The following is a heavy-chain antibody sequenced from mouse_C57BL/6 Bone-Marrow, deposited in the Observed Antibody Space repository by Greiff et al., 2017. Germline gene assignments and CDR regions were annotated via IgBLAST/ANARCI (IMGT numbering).Heavy chain of an antibody. CDR2: ISSGGDYI. CDR3: TRDRGSFAY. V-gene: IGHV5-9-1*02. Sequence: EVNLVESGAGLVKPGGSLKLSCAASGFTFSSYAMSWVRQTPEKRLEWVAYISSGGDYIYYADTVKGRFTISRDNARNTLYLQMSSLKSEDTAMYYCTRDRGSFAYWGQGTLVTVSA. CDR1: GFTFSSYA. D-gene: IGHD3-3*01. J-gene: IGHJ3*01.